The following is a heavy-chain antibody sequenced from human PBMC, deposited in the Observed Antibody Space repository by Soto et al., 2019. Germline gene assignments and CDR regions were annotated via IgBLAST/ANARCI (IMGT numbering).Heavy chain of an antibody. Sequence: GGSLRLSCAASGFTFSSYSMNWVRQAPGKGLEWVSSISSSSYIYYADSVKGRFTTSRDNAKNSLYLQMNSLRAEDTAVYYCARDPNYDPRYNWFDPWGQGTLVTVTS. CDR1: GFTFSSYS. CDR2: ISSSSYI. D-gene: IGHD4-4*01. J-gene: IGHJ5*02. V-gene: IGHV3-21*01. CDR3: ARDPNYDPRYNWFDP.